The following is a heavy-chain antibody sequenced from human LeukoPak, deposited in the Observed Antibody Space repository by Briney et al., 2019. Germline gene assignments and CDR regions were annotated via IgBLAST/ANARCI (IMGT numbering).Heavy chain of an antibody. J-gene: IGHJ6*02. V-gene: IGHV3-23*01. D-gene: IGHD3-10*01. CDR1: GFTFSSYA. CDR2: ISGSGGST. Sequence: GGSLRLSCAASGFTFSSYAMSWVRQAPGKGLEWVSAISGSGGSTYYADSVKGRFTISRDNSKNTLYLQMNSLRAEDTAVYYCAKVLWFGEYQYGMDVWGQGTTVTVSS. CDR3: AKVLWFGEYQYGMDV.